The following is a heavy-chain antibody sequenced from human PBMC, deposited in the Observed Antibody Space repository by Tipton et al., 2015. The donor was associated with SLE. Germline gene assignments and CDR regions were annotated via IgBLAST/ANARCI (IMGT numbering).Heavy chain of an antibody. J-gene: IGHJ5*02. Sequence: TLSLTCKVSGGPISNYYWSWIRLTSGERLEWIGYTHTSGSTNYNPSLKSRVSISVDTSKNQVSLKLTSVTAADTGVYYCASGGYYASGSYYGGWFDPWGQGTLVTVSS. V-gene: IGHV4-4*08. CDR2: THTSGST. CDR1: GGPISNYY. D-gene: IGHD3-10*01. CDR3: ASGGYYASGSYYGGWFDP.